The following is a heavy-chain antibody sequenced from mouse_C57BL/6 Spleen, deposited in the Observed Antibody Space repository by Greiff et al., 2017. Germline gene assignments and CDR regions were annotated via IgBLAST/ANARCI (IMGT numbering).Heavy chain of an antibody. CDR2: IDPEDGDT. CDR3: TSNYGYATDY. Sequence: EVKLVESGAELVRPGASAKSFCTASGFNITDYYMHWVKQRPEQGLVWIVRIDPEDGDTAYAPKLQGKATMTADASSNTAHQQLRMLTSEDTTVYYCTSNYGYATDYWGQGTSVTVSS. J-gene: IGHJ4*01. CDR1: GFNITDYY. D-gene: IGHD2-5*01. V-gene: IGHV14-1*01.